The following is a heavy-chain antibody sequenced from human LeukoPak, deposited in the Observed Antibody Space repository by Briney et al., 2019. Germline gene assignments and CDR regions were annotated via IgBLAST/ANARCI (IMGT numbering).Heavy chain of an antibody. CDR3: ARGPTVKYFDY. D-gene: IGHD4-11*01. J-gene: IGHJ4*02. Sequence: SEALSLTCTVSGGSISSTTYYWGWIRQPPGKGLEWIGTIYYSGSTYYNPSLKSRVTISVDTPKNQFSLKLSSVTAADTAVYYCARGPTVKYFDYWGQGTLVTVSS. CDR1: GGSISSTTYY. CDR2: IYYSGST. V-gene: IGHV4-39*07.